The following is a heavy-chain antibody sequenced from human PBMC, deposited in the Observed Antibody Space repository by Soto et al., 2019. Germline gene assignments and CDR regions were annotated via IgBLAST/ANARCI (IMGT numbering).Heavy chain of an antibody. Sequence: PGESLKISCQASGYSFSNLWIAWVRQMPGEGLEWLGIIYPDDSDTRYSPSFLGQVTISADKSIKTTYLQWSSLKASDTAIYFCASSVLVTSTMNYFDLWGQGTLVTVSS. V-gene: IGHV5-51*01. CDR2: IYPDDSDT. J-gene: IGHJ4*02. CDR1: GYSFSNLW. D-gene: IGHD2-8*02. CDR3: ASSVLVTSTMNYFDL.